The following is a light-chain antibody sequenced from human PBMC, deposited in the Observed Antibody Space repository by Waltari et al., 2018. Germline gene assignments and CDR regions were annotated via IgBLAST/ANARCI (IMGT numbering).Light chain of an antibody. V-gene: IGKV1-13*02. CDR1: QGISSA. CDR3: QQWKA. CDR2: NAS. J-gene: IGKJ2*01. Sequence: AIQLTQSPSSLSASVGDRVTITCRASQGISSALAGYQQKPGKAPKVLIYNASSLEGGVPSRFSGSGSGTDFTRTISILQPEDFATYYWQQWKAFGQGTKLEIK.